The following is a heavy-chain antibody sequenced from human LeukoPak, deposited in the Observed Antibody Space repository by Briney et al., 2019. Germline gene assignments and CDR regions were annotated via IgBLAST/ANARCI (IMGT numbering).Heavy chain of an antibody. V-gene: IGHV3-23*01. CDR1: GFSFSSYA. D-gene: IGHD2-21*01. J-gene: IGHJ4*02. Sequence: GGSLRLSCVASGFSFSSYAMTWVRQGPGKGLEWVSSINGNGDTTYYAGSVKGRFTISRDNSKNTLYLQMNGLRAEDTAVYYCAKYSLDYWGQGTLVAVSS. CDR3: AKYSLDY. CDR2: INGNGDTT.